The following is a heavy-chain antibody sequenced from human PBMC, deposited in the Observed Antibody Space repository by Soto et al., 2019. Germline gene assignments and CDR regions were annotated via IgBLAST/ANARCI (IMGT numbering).Heavy chain of an antibody. CDR3: ARHGGYSSSWCELDFDN. Sequence: SETLSLTCTVSGGSISSYYWSWIRQPPGKGLEWIGYIYYSGSTNYNPSLKSRVTISVDTSKNQFSLKLSSVTAADTAVYYCARHGGYSSSWCELDFDNWGQGTLVTVPS. D-gene: IGHD6-13*01. V-gene: IGHV4-59*08. CDR1: GGSISSYY. J-gene: IGHJ4*02. CDR2: IYYSGST.